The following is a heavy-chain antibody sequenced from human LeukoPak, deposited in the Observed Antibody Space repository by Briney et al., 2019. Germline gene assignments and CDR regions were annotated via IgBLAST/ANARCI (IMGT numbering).Heavy chain of an antibody. J-gene: IGHJ4*02. CDR2: VYYGGST. CDR3: ARGGIRGYSAFDNLDF. Sequence: SETLSLTCAVSGASINDFYWTWIRQPPGKGLEWIGYVYYGGSTNYNPSLKSRVSMSVDTSKNQFSLTLTSVTVADTAFHYCARGGIRGYSAFDNLDFWGLGTHVTVSS. CDR1: GASINDFY. D-gene: IGHD5-12*01. V-gene: IGHV4-59*01.